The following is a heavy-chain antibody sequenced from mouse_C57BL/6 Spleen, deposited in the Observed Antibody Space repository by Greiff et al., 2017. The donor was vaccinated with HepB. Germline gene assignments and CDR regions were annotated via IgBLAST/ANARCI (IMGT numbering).Heavy chain of an antibody. V-gene: IGHV1-50*01. Sequence: QVQLQQPGAELVKPGASVKLSCKASGYTFTSYWMQWVKQRPGQGLEWIGEIDPSDSYTNYNQKFKGKATLTVDTSSSTAYMQLSSLTSEDSAVYYCARRGRPLYAMDYWGKGTSVTVSS. CDR1: GYTFTSYW. CDR2: IDPSDSYT. CDR3: ARRGRPLYAMDY. J-gene: IGHJ4*01.